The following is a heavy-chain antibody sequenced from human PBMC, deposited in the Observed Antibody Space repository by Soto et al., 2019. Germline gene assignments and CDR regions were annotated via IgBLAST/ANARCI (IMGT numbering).Heavy chain of an antibody. J-gene: IGHJ6*03. CDR3: ARCITIFGVVITGYYYYYMDV. CDR1: GYTFTGYY. Sequence: GASVKVSCKASGYTFTGYYMHWVRQAPGQGLEWMGWINPNSGGTNYAQKFQGWVTMTRDTSISTAYMELSRLRSDDTAVYYCARCITIFGVVITGYYYYYMDVWGKGTTVTVSS. V-gene: IGHV1-2*04. D-gene: IGHD3-3*01. CDR2: INPNSGGT.